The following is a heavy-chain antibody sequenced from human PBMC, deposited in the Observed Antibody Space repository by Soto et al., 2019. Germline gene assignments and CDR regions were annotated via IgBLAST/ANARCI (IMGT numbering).Heavy chain of an antibody. CDR1: GFTFSSYS. J-gene: IGHJ4*02. CDR2: ISSSGNTI. V-gene: IGHV3-11*01. Sequence: SGFTFSSYSMSWIREAPGRGLEWVSYISSSGNTIYYADSVKGRFTISRDNAKNSLYLQMNSLRAEDTAVYYCARAPAGTSPFFDYWGQGALVTVS. CDR3: ARAPAGTSPFFDY. D-gene: IGHD6-13*01.